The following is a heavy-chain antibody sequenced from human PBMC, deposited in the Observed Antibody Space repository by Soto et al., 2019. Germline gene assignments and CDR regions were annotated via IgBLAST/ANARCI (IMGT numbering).Heavy chain of an antibody. Sequence: SETLSLTCTVSGGSIISSYYWSWIRQPPGKGLEWIGYIYYSGSTNYNPSLKSRVTISIDMSKNQFSLKLSSVTAADTAVYYCARAGGYSRTTPNPRAYDMDVWGQGTTVTVSS. V-gene: IGHV4-59*01. D-gene: IGHD6-13*01. CDR3: ARAGGYSRTTPNPRAYDMDV. CDR2: IYYSGST. CDR1: GGSIISSYY. J-gene: IGHJ6*02.